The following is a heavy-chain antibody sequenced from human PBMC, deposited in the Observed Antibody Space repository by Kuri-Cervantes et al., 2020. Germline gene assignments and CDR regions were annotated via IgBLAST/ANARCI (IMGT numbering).Heavy chain of an antibody. V-gene: IGHV3-15*01. CDR3: TTDGIIDYYYMDV. J-gene: IGHJ6*03. CDR2: IKSKTDGGTT. CDR1: GFTFSSYS. D-gene: IGHD3-16*02. Sequence: GGSLRLSCAASGFTFSSYSMSWVRQAPGKGLEWVGRIKSKTDGGTTDYAAPVKGRFTISRDDSKNTLYLQMNSLKTEDTAVYYCTTDGIIDYYYMDVWGKGTTVTVSS.